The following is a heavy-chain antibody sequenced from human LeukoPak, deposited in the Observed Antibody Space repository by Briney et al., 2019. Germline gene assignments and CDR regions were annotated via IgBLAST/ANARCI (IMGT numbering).Heavy chain of an antibody. D-gene: IGHD5-18*01. CDR3: ARDRGSGRYNNGYSEY. CDR1: GFTFSSYT. Sequence: GGSLRLSCAASGFTFSSYTINWVRQAPGKGLEWILYVSSSGSYIYYAHSVKGRFTVPRDNAKNSLYLQMKSLRAEDTAVYYCARDRGSGRYNNGYSEYWGQGTLVTVSS. J-gene: IGHJ4*02. CDR2: VSSSGSYI. V-gene: IGHV3-21*01.